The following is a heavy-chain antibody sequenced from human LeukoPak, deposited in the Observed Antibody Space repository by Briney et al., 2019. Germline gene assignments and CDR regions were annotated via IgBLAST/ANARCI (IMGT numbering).Heavy chain of an antibody. J-gene: IGHJ4*02. Sequence: GGSLRLSCAASGFTFSSYSMNWVRQAPGKGLEWVSYISSSSFTIYYADSVKGRFTISRDNAKNSLYLQLSSLRAEDTAVYYCAKGDYSNYSGPDYWGQGTLVTVSS. V-gene: IGHV3-48*01. D-gene: IGHD4-11*01. CDR3: AKGDYSNYSGPDY. CDR2: ISSSSFTI. CDR1: GFTFSSYS.